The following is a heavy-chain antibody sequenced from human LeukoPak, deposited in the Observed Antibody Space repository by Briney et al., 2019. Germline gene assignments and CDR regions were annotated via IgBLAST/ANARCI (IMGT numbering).Heavy chain of an antibody. D-gene: IGHD6-13*01. CDR2: ISSNGGST. J-gene: IGHJ4*02. CDR3: ARVAAAGSSDY. V-gene: IGHV3-64*01. CDR1: GFTFSSYA. Sequence: GGSLRLSCAASGFTFSSYAMHWVRQAPGKGLEYVSAISSNGGSTYYANSVKGRFTISRDNSKNTLCLQMGSLRAEDMAVYYCARVAAAGSSDYWGQGTLVTVSS.